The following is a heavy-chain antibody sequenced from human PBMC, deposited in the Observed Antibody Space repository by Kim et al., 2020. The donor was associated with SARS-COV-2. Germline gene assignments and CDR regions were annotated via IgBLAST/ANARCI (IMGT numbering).Heavy chain of an antibody. J-gene: IGHJ6*03. Sequence: YTDSVNGRFNISRDNSRNTVLLQMSSLRPDDTALYYCARGAFYYYHYMDVWGIGTTVIVSS. CDR3: ARGAFYYYHYMDV. V-gene: IGHV3-30*10.